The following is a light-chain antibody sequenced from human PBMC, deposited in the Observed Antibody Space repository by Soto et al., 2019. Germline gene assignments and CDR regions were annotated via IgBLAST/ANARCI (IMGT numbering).Light chain of an antibody. CDR1: QSVSSD. V-gene: IGKV3-15*01. J-gene: IGKJ4*01. CDR2: GAF. CDR3: QQYNDWPLT. Sequence: ILMTQSPATPSMFPGERATLSFRASQSVSSDLGWYQQKPGQAPRLLIHGAFTRATGVPARFSGSGSGTEFTLTISSLQSEDSAVYYCQQYNDWPLTFGGGTKVDIK.